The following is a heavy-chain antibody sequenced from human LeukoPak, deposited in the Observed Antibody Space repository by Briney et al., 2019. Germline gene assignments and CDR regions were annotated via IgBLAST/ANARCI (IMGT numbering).Heavy chain of an antibody. CDR1: GFTFSGSA. CDR3: SRHRGNRDDYGDYFDY. J-gene: IGHJ4*02. Sequence: GRSLRPSCAASGFTFSGSAIHWVRPASGKGREWVGRIKTKANNYATAYAASVKGRLTISRDDSQNTAYLRMSSLKTEDTAVYYCSRHRGNRDDYGDYFDYWGQGTLVTVSS. D-gene: IGHD4-17*01. CDR2: IKTKANNYAT. V-gene: IGHV3-73*01.